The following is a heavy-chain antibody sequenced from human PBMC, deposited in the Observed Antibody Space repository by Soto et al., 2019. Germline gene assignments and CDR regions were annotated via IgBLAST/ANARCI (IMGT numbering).Heavy chain of an antibody. J-gene: IGHJ6*02. CDR3: ARVITGTTIGFSDYYYGMDV. CDR2: IYYSGST. Sequence: LSLTCTVSGGSISSYYWSWIRQPPGKGLEWIGYIYYSGSTNYNPSLKSRVTISVDTSKNQFSLKLSSVTAADTAVYYCARVITGTTIGFSDYYYGMDVWGQGTTVTVSS. V-gene: IGHV4-59*01. D-gene: IGHD1-7*01. CDR1: GGSISSYY.